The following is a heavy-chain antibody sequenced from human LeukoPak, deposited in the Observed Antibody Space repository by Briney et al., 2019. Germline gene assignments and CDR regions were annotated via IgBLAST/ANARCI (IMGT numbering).Heavy chain of an antibody. D-gene: IGHD2-2*03. J-gene: IGHJ5*02. Sequence: GASVKVSCKASGYTFTSYGISWVRPAPGKGLEWMGWINAYNGNTNYAQKLQGRVTMTTDTSTSTAYMELRSLRSDDTAVYYCARDYVVDIVVVPAAMQFDPWGQGTLVTVSS. CDR3: ARDYVVDIVVVPAAMQFDP. V-gene: IGHV1-18*01. CDR2: INAYNGNT. CDR1: GYTFTSYG.